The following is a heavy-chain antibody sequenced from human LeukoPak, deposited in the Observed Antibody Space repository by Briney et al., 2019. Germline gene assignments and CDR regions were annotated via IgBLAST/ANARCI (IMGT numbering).Heavy chain of an antibody. CDR1: GGSLSSSSYY. V-gene: IGHV4-39*01. Sequence: SETLSLTCTVSGGSLSSSSYYWGWLRQPPGKGLEWIGSVYYSGGTYYNPSLKSRVTISVDTSKNQFSLKLSSVTAADTAVYYCARQGHNYDILTGCQPYYFDYWGQGTLVTVSS. CDR3: ARQGHNYDILTGCQPYYFDY. CDR2: VYYSGGT. J-gene: IGHJ4*02. D-gene: IGHD3-9*01.